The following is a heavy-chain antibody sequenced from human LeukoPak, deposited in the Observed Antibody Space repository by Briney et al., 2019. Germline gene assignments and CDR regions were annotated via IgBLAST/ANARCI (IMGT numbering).Heavy chain of an antibody. D-gene: IGHD2-2*01. V-gene: IGHV3-7*01. CDR3: ARALDSSSSRYQAFEY. Sequence: PGRSLRLSCVASGFSLRNYWMSWVRQAPGKGLEWVANIKQDESEKYYVDSVKGRFTISRDNAKNSLYLQMNSLRAEDTAVYYCARALDSSSSRYQAFEYWGQGTLVTVSS. J-gene: IGHJ4*02. CDR1: GFSLRNYW. CDR2: IKQDESEK.